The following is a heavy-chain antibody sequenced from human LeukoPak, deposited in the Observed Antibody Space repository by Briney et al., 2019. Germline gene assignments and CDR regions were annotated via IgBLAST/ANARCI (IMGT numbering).Heavy chain of an antibody. D-gene: IGHD2-15*01. Sequence: GESLKIPCKGSGYSFINYWIGWVRQMPDKGLEWMGIIYPGNSDIRYSPSFQGQVTISVDKSINTAYLQWTSLKASDTAIYYCTTGRFCSGGSCSSSFDFWGQGTLLTVPS. CDR1: GYSFINYW. V-gene: IGHV5-51*01. CDR2: IYPGNSDI. J-gene: IGHJ4*02. CDR3: TTGRFCSGGSCSSSFDF.